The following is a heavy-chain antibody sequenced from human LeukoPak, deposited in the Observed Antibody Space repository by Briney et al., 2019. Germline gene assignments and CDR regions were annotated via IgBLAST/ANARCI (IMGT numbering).Heavy chain of an antibody. CDR2: ISAYNGNT. CDR3: ARDYFGVVRFSNWFDP. J-gene: IGHJ5*02. D-gene: IGHD3-3*01. Sequence: ASVKVSCKASGYTFTRYYMHWVRQPPGQGLEWMGWISAYNGNTNYAQKLQGRVTMTTDTSTSTAYMELRSLRSDDTAVYYCARDYFGVVRFSNWFDPLGQGTLVNVSS. CDR1: GYTFTRYY. V-gene: IGHV1-18*04.